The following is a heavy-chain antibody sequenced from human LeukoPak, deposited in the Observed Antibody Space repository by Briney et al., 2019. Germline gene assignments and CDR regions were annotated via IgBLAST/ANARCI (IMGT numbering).Heavy chain of an antibody. CDR2: VNPDSGGI. J-gene: IGHJ3*01. V-gene: IGHV1-2*06. CDR3: ARAQNYHDRSGYSDDTFDV. CDR1: GYTFTDNY. Sequence: ASVKVSCKASGYTFTDNYIHWVRQAPGQGLEWIGRVNPDSGGINYAQKFQGRVTMTRDTSINTAFVELRRLRFDDTATYYCARAQNYHDRSGYSDDTFDVWGHGTMITVSS. D-gene: IGHD3-22*01.